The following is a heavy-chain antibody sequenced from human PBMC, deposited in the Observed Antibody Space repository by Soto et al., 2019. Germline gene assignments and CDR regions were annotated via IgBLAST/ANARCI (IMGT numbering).Heavy chain of an antibody. CDR1: GFTFNNYA. CDR3: TKTLRGAATPSEKGNDFEH. J-gene: IGHJ4*02. D-gene: IGHD1-26*01. V-gene: IGHV3-23*01. Sequence: GVSLRLSCAASGFTFNNYAMTWVRQAPGKGLEWVSAISGSGDTAYYADSVRGRFTISRDNSKNTLYLQLNSLRTEDTAVYYCTKTLRGAATPSEKGNDFEHWGRG. CDR2: ISGSGDTA.